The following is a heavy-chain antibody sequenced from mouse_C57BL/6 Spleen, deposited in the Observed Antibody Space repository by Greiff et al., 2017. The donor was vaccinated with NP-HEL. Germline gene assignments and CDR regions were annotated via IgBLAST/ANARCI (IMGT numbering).Heavy chain of an antibody. CDR2: IDPNSGGT. CDR1: GYTFTSYW. V-gene: IGHV1-72*01. CDR3: ARSTNYGSNSWFAY. D-gene: IGHD1-1*01. Sequence: QVQLKQPGAELVKPGASVKLSCKASGYTFTSYWMHWVKQRPGRGLEWIGRIDPNSGGTKYNEKFKSKATLTVDKPSSTAYMQLSSLTSEDSAVYYCARSTNYGSNSWFAYWGQGTLVTVSA. J-gene: IGHJ3*01.